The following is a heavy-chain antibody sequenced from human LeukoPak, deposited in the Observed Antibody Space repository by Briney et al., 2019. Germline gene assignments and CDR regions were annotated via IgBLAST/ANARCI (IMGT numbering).Heavy chain of an antibody. CDR1: GFTFSSYS. Sequence: GVLRLSCAASGFTFSSYSMNWVRQAPGKGLGWVSSISSSSSYIYYADSVKGRFTISRDNSKNTLYLQMNSLRAEDTAVYYCAKDGLTPGQLALDAFDIWGQGTMVTVSS. CDR3: AKDGLTPGQLALDAFDI. V-gene: IGHV3-21*04. D-gene: IGHD6-6*01. J-gene: IGHJ3*02. CDR2: ISSSSSYI.